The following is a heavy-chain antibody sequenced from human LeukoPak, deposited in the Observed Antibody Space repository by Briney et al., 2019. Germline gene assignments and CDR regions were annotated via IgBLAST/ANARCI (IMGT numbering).Heavy chain of an antibody. D-gene: IGHD1-26*01. J-gene: IGHJ4*02. CDR3: ARDVGATTSYFDY. V-gene: IGHV4-59*01. Sequence: SETLSLTCTVSGASTSSDYWSWIRQPPGKGLEWIAHVYYSGSTNYNPSLKSRVTISLVTSKNQFSLKLSSVTAADTAVYYCARDVGATTSYFDYWGQGTLVTVSS. CDR2: VYYSGST. CDR1: GASTSSDY.